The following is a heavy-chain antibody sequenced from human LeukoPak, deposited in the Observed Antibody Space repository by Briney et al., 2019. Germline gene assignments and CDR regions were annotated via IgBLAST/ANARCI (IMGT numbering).Heavy chain of an antibody. V-gene: IGHV4-34*01. J-gene: IGHJ4*02. CDR2: INHSGST. CDR3: ARGPQDYVWGSYRSYYFDY. D-gene: IGHD3-16*02. CDR1: GGSFSGYY. Sequence: SETLSLTCAVYGGSFSGYYWSWIRQPPGKGLEWIGEINHSGSTNYNPSLKSRVTISVDTSKNQFSLKLSSVTAADTAVYYCARGPQDYVWGSYRSYYFDYWGQETLVTVSS.